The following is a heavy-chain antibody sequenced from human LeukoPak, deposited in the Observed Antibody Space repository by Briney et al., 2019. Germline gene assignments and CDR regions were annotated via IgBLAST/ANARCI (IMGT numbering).Heavy chain of an antibody. CDR3: ARGGGYSSSWSEPFDY. J-gene: IGHJ4*02. D-gene: IGHD6-13*01. CDR1: GGSFSGYY. Sequence: PSETLSLTCAVYGGSFSGYYWSWIRQPPGRGLEWIGEINHSGSTNYNPSLKSRVTISVDTSKNQFSLKLSSVTAADTAVYYCARGGGYSSSWSEPFDYWGQGTLVTVSS. V-gene: IGHV4-34*01. CDR2: INHSGST.